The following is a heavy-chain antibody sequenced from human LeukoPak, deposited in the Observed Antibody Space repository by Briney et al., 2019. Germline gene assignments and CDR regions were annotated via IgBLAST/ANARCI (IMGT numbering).Heavy chain of an antibody. Sequence: SETLSLTCTVSGGSISSYYWSWIRQSPGKGLEWIGHISHSGSTKYNSSHKSRTIISSDTSKNQFSLKLSSVTAADTALYYCARLRDGDYGGYFDYWGQGTLVTASS. CDR2: ISHSGST. CDR3: ARLRDGDYGGYFDY. V-gene: IGHV4-59*08. J-gene: IGHJ4*02. D-gene: IGHD4-23*01. CDR1: GGSISSYY.